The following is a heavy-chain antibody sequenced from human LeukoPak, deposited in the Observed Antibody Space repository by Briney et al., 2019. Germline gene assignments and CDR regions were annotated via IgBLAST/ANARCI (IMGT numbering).Heavy chain of an antibody. CDR1: GFTFSSYS. CDR2: ISSSSSYI. Sequence: GXXLRLSCAASGFTFSSYSMNWVRQAPGKGLEWVSSISSSSSYIYYADSVKGRFTISRDNAKNSLYLQMNSLRAEDTAVYYCARDSDWDDAFDIWGQGTMVTVSS. D-gene: IGHD3-9*01. J-gene: IGHJ3*02. V-gene: IGHV3-21*01. CDR3: ARDSDWDDAFDI.